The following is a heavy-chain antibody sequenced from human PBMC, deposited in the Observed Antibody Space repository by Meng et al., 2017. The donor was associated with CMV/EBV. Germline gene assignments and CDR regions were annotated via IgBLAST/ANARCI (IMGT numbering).Heavy chain of an antibody. D-gene: IGHD2-2*01. CDR3: ARREYIVVVPAAPGGFDY. Sequence: SETLSLTCAVYGGSFSGYYWSWIRQPPGKGLEWIGEINHSGSANYNPSLKSRVTISVDTSKNQFSPKLSSVTAADTAVYYCARREYIVVVPAAPGGFDYWGQGTLVTVSS. V-gene: IGHV4-34*01. CDR1: GGSFSGYY. J-gene: IGHJ4*02. CDR2: INHSGSA.